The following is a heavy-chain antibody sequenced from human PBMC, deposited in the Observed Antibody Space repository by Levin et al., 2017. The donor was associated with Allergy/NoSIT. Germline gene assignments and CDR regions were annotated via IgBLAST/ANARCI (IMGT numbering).Heavy chain of an antibody. Sequence: SGGSLRLSCKASGYTFTAYYIHWVRQAPGQGLEWLAWINPNNGDTAYAQHLKDRVIVTSDTSISTAYMELNALRYDDAAVYFCARDLTNLNVESYWGQGTLVTVSS. J-gene: IGHJ4*02. CDR2: INPNNGDT. CDR1: GYTFTAYY. V-gene: IGHV1-2*02. CDR3: ARDLTNLNVESY. D-gene: IGHD3-9*01.